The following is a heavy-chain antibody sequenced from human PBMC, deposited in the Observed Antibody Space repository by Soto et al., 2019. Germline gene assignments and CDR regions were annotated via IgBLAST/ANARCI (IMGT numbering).Heavy chain of an antibody. CDR3: ARLKQDYAVA. V-gene: IGHV4-59*01. D-gene: IGHD3-16*01. J-gene: IGHJ4*02. CDR2: IYYSGST. CDR1: GGSISSYY. Sequence: SETLSLTCTVSGGSISSYYWSWIRQPPGKGLEWIGYIYYSGSTNYNPSLKSRVTISVDTSKNQFSLELSSLRSEDTAVYYCARLKQDYAVAWGQGTLVTVSS.